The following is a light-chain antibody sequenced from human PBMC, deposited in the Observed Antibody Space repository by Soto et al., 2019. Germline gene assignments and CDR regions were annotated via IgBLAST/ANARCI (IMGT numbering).Light chain of an antibody. CDR3: QQRSNWPPAT. CDR2: DAS. CDR1: QSVSSY. Sequence: EIVLTQSPATLSLSPGERATLSCRASQSVSSYLAWYQQKPGQAPRHLIYDASNRATGIPARFRGSGSGTDFTLTISRLEPEDFAVYYCQQRSNWPPATFGQGTKVEIK. J-gene: IGKJ1*01. V-gene: IGKV3-11*01.